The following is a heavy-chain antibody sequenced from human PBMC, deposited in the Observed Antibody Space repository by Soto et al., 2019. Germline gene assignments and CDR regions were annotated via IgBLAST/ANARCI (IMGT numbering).Heavy chain of an antibody. CDR2: IIPIFGTA. CDR1: GGTFSSYA. D-gene: IGHD5-18*01. V-gene: IGHV1-69*01. CDR3: AGENTAMVWSHWFDP. J-gene: IGHJ5*02. Sequence: QVQLVQSGAEVKKPGSSVKVSCKASGGTFSSYAISWVRQAPGQGLEWMGGIIPIFGTANYAQKFQGRVTITAEEYTSTAYMELSSLRSEDTAVYYCAGENTAMVWSHWFDPWGQGTLVTVSS.